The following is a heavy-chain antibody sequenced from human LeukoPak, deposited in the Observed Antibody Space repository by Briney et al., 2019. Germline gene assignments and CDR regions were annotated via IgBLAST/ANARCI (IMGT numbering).Heavy chain of an antibody. D-gene: IGHD6-19*01. Sequence: GGSLRLSCAASGFTFSSYAMSWVRQAPGKGLDWVSAISGSGGSTYYADSVKGRFTISRDNSKNTLYLQMNSLRAEDTAVYYCAKCQQWLVGAFDYWGQGTLVTVSS. J-gene: IGHJ4*02. CDR1: GFTFSSYA. CDR3: AKCQQWLVGAFDY. V-gene: IGHV3-23*01. CDR2: ISGSGGST.